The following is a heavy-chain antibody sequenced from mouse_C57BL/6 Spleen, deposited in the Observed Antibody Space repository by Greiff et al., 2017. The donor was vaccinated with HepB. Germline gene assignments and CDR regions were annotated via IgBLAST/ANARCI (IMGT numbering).Heavy chain of an antibody. V-gene: IGHV1-5*01. CDR1: GYTFTSYW. CDR2: IYPGNSDT. Sequence: VQLQQSGTVLARPGASVKMSCKTSGYTFTSYWMHWVKQRPGQGLEWIGAIYPGNSDTSYNQKFTGKAKLTAVTSASTAYMVLSSLTNEDSAVCYWTRAGYGSSGFAYWGQGTLVTVSA. J-gene: IGHJ3*01. CDR3: TRAGYGSSGFAY. D-gene: IGHD1-1*01.